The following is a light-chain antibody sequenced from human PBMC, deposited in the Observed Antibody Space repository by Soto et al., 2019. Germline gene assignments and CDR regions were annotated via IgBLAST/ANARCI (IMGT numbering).Light chain of an antibody. CDR3: SSYTSSSTLEYV. V-gene: IGLV2-14*01. J-gene: IGLJ1*01. CDR2: EVS. CDR1: SSDVGGYNY. Sequence: QSVLTQPASVSGSAGQSITISCTGTSSDVGGYNYVSWYQQHPGKAPKLMIYEVSNRPSGVSNRFSGSKSGNTASLTISGLQAEDEADYYCSSYTSSSTLEYVFGTGTKVTVL.